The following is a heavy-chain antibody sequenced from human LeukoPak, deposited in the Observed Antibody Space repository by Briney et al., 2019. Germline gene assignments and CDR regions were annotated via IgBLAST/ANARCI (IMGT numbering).Heavy chain of an antibody. CDR2: IYSGGST. J-gene: IGHJ4*02. CDR3: VESRRWYSSSSGIAY. D-gene: IGHD6-6*01. CDR1: GFSVRSNC. Sequence: GGSLRLSCAASGFSVRSNCISWVRQAPGKGLEWVSVIYSGGSTYYADSVKGRFTISRDNSMNTLYLHMNSLRAEDTAVYYCVESRRWYSSSSGIAYWGEGNLVTVSS. V-gene: IGHV3-66*01.